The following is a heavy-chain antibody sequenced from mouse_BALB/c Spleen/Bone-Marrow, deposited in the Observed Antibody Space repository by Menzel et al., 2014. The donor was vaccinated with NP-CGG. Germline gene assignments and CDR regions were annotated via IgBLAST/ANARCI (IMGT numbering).Heavy chain of an antibody. CDR1: GYNFTSYW. D-gene: IGHD3-1*01. J-gene: IGHJ3*01. CDR2: IYPGSGST. CDR3: ARFSQLGLLAY. V-gene: IGHV1-55*01. Sequence: QVQLQQSGAELVKPGTSVKLSCKASGYNFTSYWINWVKLRPGQGLEWIGDIYPGSGSTNYNEKFKSKATLTVDTSSSTAYIQLSSLASEDSALYYCARFSQLGLLAYWGQGTPVTVSA.